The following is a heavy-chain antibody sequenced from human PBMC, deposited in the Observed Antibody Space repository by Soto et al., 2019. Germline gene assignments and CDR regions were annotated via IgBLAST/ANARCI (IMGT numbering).Heavy chain of an antibody. CDR1: GYSFTSYW. CDR3: ARHGVYYDSSGTDYYYYGMDV. Sequence: PGESLKISCKGSGYSFTSYWIGWVRQMPGKGLEWMGIIYPGDSDTRYSPSFQGQVTISADKSISTAYLQWSSLKASDTAMYYCARHGVYYDSSGTDYYYYGMDVWGQGTMVTVSS. V-gene: IGHV5-51*01. J-gene: IGHJ6*02. CDR2: IYPGDSDT. D-gene: IGHD3-22*01.